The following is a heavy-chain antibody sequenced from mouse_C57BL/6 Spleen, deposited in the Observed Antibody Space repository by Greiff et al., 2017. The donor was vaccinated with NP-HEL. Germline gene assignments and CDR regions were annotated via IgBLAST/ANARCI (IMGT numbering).Heavy chain of an antibody. CDR2: INPNNGGT. J-gene: IGHJ3*01. CDR1: GYTFTDYY. CDR3: ARNGYSPFAY. Sequence: EVQLQQSGPELVKPGASVKISCKASGYTFTDYYMNWVNQSHGKSREWNGDINPNNGGTSYNQKFKGKATLTVDKSSSTAYMELRSLTSEDSAVYYCARNGYSPFAYWGQGTLVTVSA. V-gene: IGHV1-26*01. D-gene: IGHD2-14*01.